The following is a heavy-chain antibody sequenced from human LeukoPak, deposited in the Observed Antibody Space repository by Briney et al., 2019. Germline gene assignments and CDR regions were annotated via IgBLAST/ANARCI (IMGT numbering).Heavy chain of an antibody. CDR1: GGSISSGGYY. CDR2: IYYSGST. D-gene: IGHD1-1*01. J-gene: IGHJ4*02. Sequence: NPSETLSLTCTVSGGSISSGGYYWSWIRQHPGKGLEWIGYIYYSGSTYYNPSLKSRVTISVDTSKNQFSLKLSSVTAADTAVYYCARGPDDRHTDQNYFDYWGQGTLVTVSS. CDR3: ARGPDDRHTDQNYFDY. V-gene: IGHV4-31*03.